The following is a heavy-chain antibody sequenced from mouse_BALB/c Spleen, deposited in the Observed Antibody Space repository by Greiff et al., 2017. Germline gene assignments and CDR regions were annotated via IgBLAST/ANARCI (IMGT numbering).Heavy chain of an antibody. V-gene: IGHV2-9*02. CDR3: ATYGNSPWFAY. D-gene: IGHD2-1*01. J-gene: IGHJ3*01. Sequence: VQVVESGPGLVAPSQSLSITCTVSGFSLTSYGVHWVRQPPGKGLEWLGVIWAGGSTNYNSALMSRLSISKDNSKSQVFLKMNSLQTDDTAMYYCATYGNSPWFAYWGQGTLVTVSA. CDR2: IWAGGST. CDR1: GFSLTSYG.